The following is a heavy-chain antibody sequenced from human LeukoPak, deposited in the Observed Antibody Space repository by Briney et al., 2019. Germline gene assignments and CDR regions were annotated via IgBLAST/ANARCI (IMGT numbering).Heavy chain of an antibody. CDR2: ISSSSSYI. CDR3: AREPRGYGAFDI. CDR1: GFTFSSYS. V-gene: IGHV3-21*01. J-gene: IGHJ3*02. Sequence: PGGSLRLSCAASGFTFSSYSMNWVRQAPGKGLEWVSSISSSSSYIYYADSVKGRFTISRDNAKNSLYLQMNSLRAEDTAVYYCAREPRGYGAFDIWGQGTMVTVSS. D-gene: IGHD5-12*01.